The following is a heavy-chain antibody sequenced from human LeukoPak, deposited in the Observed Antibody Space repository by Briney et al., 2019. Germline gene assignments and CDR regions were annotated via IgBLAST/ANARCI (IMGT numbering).Heavy chain of an antibody. CDR3: AKNRGVAAAGPDY. J-gene: IGHJ4*02. D-gene: IGHD6-13*01. CDR1: GFIFSSYA. Sequence: GGSLRLSCAASGFIFSSYAMSWVRQAPGKRLEWVSGIGGGGTRTYYADSVKGRFTISRDNSKNTLYLQMTSLAAEDTALYYCAKNRGVAAAGPDYWGQGTLVTVSS. V-gene: IGHV3-23*01. CDR2: IGGGGTRT.